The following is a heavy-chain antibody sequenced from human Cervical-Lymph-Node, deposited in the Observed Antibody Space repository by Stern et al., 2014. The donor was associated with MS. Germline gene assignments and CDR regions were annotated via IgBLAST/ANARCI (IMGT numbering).Heavy chain of an antibody. CDR3: ARSSSWYFDY. CDR1: GYTFTSYG. CDR2: ITTHNGNT. D-gene: IGHD6-13*01. Sequence: QDQLVQYGTEVKKPGASVKVSCKASGYTFTSYGISWVRQVPGQGLEWMGWITTHNGNTDYAQKAQDRVTLPPDTSTNTAYMELRSLRSDDTAVYYCARSSSWYFDYWGQGTLVTVPS. J-gene: IGHJ4*02. V-gene: IGHV1-18*01.